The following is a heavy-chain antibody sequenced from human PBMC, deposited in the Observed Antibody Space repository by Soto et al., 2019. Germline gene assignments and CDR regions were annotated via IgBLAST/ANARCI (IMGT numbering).Heavy chain of an antibody. J-gene: IGHJ6*02. Sequence: GGSLRLSCAASGFTVSSNYMSWVRQAPGKGLERVSVIYSGGSTYYADSVRGRFTISRDNSKNTLYLQMKSLRAEDTAVYYYARDPPATRHGMDVWGQGTTVTVSS. CDR1: GFTVSSNY. V-gene: IGHV3-53*01. CDR3: ARDPPATRHGMDV. CDR2: IYSGGST.